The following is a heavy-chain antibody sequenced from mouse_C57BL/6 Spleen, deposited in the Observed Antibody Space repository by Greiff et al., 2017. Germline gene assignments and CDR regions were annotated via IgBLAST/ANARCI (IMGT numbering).Heavy chain of an antibody. Sequence: VQLQQSGPELVKPGASVKMSCKASGYTFTDYNMHWVKQSHGKSLEWIGYINPNNGGTSYNQKFKGKATLTVNKSSSTAYMELRSLTSEDSAVYYCARDSITTVGGYYFDYWGQGTTLTVSS. V-gene: IGHV1-22*01. D-gene: IGHD1-1*01. J-gene: IGHJ2*01. CDR3: ARDSITTVGGYYFDY. CDR1: GYTFTDYN. CDR2: INPNNGGT.